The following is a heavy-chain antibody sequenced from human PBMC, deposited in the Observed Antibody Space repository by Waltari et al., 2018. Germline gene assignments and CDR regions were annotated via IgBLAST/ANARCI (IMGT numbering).Heavy chain of an antibody. V-gene: IGHV3-21*01. Sequence: EAQLVESGGGLVKPGGSLRLSCAASEFTFSAYTMNWVRQTPGKGREWVSSISRRSDYIHSADSVQGRFIIARDNAKNSLFLQMSSLRAEDTAVYYCARGDPFDTRPDLGWYIDLWGRGTLVTVSS. J-gene: IGHJ2*01. CDR3: ARGDPFDTRPDLGWYIDL. D-gene: IGHD5-18*01. CDR2: ISRRSDYI. CDR1: EFTFSAYT.